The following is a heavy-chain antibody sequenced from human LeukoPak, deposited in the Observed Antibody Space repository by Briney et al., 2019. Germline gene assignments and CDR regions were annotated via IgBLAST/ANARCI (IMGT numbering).Heavy chain of an antibody. V-gene: IGHV1-69*05. CDR3: ARGRTEMATSHFDY. CDR1: GGTFSSYA. J-gene: IGHJ4*02. CDR2: IIPIFGTA. Sequence: GASVKVSCKASGGTFSSYAISWVRQAPGQGLEWMGGIIPIFGTANYAQKFQGRVTITRDTSASTAYMELSSLRSEDTAVYYCARGRTEMATSHFDYWGQGTLVTVSS. D-gene: IGHD5-24*01.